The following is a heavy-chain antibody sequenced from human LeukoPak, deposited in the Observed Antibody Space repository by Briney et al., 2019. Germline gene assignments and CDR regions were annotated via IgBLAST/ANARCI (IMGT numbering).Heavy chain of an antibody. Sequence: SETLSLTCTVSGGSISSYYWSWIRQPAGKGLEWIGRIYTSGSTNYNPSLKSRVTMSVDTSKNQFSLKLSSVTAADTAVYYCASRSTMVRGVIIAYGRSGFDYWGQGTLVTVSS. CDR3: ASRSTMVRGVIIAYGRSGFDY. V-gene: IGHV4-4*07. CDR2: IYTSGST. CDR1: GGSISSYY. J-gene: IGHJ4*02. D-gene: IGHD3-10*01.